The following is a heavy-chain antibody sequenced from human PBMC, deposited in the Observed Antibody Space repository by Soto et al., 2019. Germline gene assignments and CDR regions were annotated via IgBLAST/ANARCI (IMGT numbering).Heavy chain of an antibody. CDR3: ASPAPVEMATIKHYYYGMDV. Sequence: QVQLVQSGAEVKKPGSSVKVSCKASGGTFSSYAISWVRQAPGQGLEWMGGIIPIFGTANYAQKFQGRVTITADESTSTAYMELSSLRSEDTAVYYCASPAPVEMATIKHYYYGMDVWDQGTTVTVSS. D-gene: IGHD5-12*01. J-gene: IGHJ6*02. V-gene: IGHV1-69*12. CDR1: GGTFSSYA. CDR2: IIPIFGTA.